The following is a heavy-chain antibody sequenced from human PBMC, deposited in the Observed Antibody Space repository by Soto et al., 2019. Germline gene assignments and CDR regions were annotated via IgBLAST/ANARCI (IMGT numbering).Heavy chain of an antibody. V-gene: IGHV3-9*01. CDR3: AKVSGDYAFDI. J-gene: IGHJ3*02. Sequence: GGSLRLSCAASGFTFDDYAMHWVRQAPGKGLEWVSGISWNSGSIGYADDVKGRFTISRDNAKNSLYLQMNSLRAEDTALYYCAKVSGDYAFDIWGQGTMVTVSS. CDR2: ISWNSGSI. D-gene: IGHD4-17*01. CDR1: GFTFDDYA.